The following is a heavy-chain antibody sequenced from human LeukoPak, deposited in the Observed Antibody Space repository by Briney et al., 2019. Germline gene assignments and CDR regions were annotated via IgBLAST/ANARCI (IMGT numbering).Heavy chain of an antibody. CDR3: ARVPRGYCSGGSCYTPGYSQH. J-gene: IGHJ1*01. CDR2: INPNSGGT. D-gene: IGHD2-15*01. CDR1: GYTFTGYY. Sequence: ASVKVSCKASGYTFTGYYMHWVRQAPGQGLEWMGWINPNSGGTNYAQKFQGRVTMTRDTSISTAYMELSRLRSDDTAVYYCARVPRGYCSGGSCYTPGYSQHWGQGTLVTVSS. V-gene: IGHV1-2*02.